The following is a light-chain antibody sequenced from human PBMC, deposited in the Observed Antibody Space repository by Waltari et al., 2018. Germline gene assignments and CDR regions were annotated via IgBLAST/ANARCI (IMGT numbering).Light chain of an antibody. CDR2: NDN. CDR1: SSNIGAGSD. CDR3: QSYDSSLSVGV. V-gene: IGLV1-40*01. Sequence: QSVLTPPPSVSGAPGQRVTISCAGSSSNIGAGSDVHWYQQFPGAAPKLLIYNDNNRPSGVPDRFSGSKSGTSASLAITGLQPEDEADYYCQSYDSSLSVGVFGGGTKLTVL. J-gene: IGLJ3*02.